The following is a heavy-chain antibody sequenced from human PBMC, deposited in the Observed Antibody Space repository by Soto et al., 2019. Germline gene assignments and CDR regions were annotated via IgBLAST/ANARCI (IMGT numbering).Heavy chain of an antibody. CDR2: ISWNSGSI. CDR3: AKDISYYYYYGMDV. V-gene: IGHV3-9*01. Sequence: PGGSLRLSCAASGFTFDDYAMHWVRQAPGKGLEWVSGISWNSGSIGYADSVKGRFTISRDNAKNSLYLQMNSLRAEDTALYYCAKDISYYYYYGMDVWGQGTTVTVSS. J-gene: IGHJ6*02. CDR1: GFTFDDYA.